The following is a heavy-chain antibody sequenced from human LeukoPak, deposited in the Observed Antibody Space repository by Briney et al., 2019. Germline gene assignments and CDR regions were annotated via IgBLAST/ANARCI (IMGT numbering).Heavy chain of an antibody. V-gene: IGHV3-64D*06. CDR2: ISSNGGST. CDR1: GFTFSSYA. D-gene: IGHD2-8*01. J-gene: IGHJ4*02. Sequence: SGGSLRLSCSASGFTFSSYAMHWVRQAPGKGLEYVSAISSNGGSTYYADSVKGRFTISRDNSKNTLYLQMSSLRAEDTAVYYCVKETPRNGNAFDYWGQGTLVTVSS. CDR3: VKETPRNGNAFDY.